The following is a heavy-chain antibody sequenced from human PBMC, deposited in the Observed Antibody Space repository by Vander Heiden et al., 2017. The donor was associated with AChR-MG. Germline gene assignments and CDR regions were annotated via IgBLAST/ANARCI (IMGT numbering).Heavy chain of an antibody. J-gene: IGHJ5*02. V-gene: IGHV3-23*01. CDR2: ITKSGGST. CDR3: ARVEPIDP. Sequence: EVQLLESGGDLVQPGGSLRPSCVASGCTLSSYAMTWVRQARGKGLEWVSIITKSGGSTYYADSVKGRFTISRDNSKNTLYLQMNSLRAEDTAIYYCARVEPIDPWGQGTLVTVSS. CDR1: GCTLSSYA.